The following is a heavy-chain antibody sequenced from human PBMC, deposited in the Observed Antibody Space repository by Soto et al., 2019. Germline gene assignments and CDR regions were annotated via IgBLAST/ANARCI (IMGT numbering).Heavy chain of an antibody. D-gene: IGHD3-9*01. J-gene: IGHJ4*02. CDR1: GFIFSDSE. CDR3: ARDLYYDIWTGSNLPSYYFDY. V-gene: IGHV3-48*03. Sequence: EVQLVESGGGLVQPGGSLRLSCAASGFIFSDSEMNWVRQAPGKGLEWVSYISESGSSKYYTDSVKGRFTISRDNAKNSLYLQMNSLRAEDTAVYYCARDLYYDIWTGSNLPSYYFDYWGQGTLVTVSS. CDR2: ISESGSSK.